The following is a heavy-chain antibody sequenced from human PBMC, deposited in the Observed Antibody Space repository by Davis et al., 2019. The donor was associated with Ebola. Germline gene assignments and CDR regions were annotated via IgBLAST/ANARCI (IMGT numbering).Heavy chain of an antibody. CDR3: AKEGSTYYDFWSGYPLGHGMDV. D-gene: IGHD3-3*01. CDR2: ISSSSSYI. CDR1: GFTFSSYS. J-gene: IGHJ6*02. Sequence: GESPKISCAASGFTFSSYSMNWVRQAPGKGLEWVSSISSSSSYIYYADSVKGRFTISRDNSKNTLYLQMNSLRAEDTAVYYCAKEGSTYYDFWSGYPLGHGMDVWGQGTTVTVSS. V-gene: IGHV3-21*04.